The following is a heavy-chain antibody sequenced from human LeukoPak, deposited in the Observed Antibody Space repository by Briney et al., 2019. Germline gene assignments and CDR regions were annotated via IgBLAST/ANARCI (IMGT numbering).Heavy chain of an antibody. CDR3: AKAVPHISSGWYYFDY. CDR1: GFTFEDFA. V-gene: IGHV3-23*01. D-gene: IGHD6-19*01. CDR2: ISGSGGST. J-gene: IGHJ4*02. Sequence: GRSLRLSCAASGFTFEDFAMHWVRQAPGKGLEWVSAISGSGGSTYYADSVKGRFTISRDNSKNTLYLQMNSLRAEDTAVYYCAKAVPHISSGWYYFDYWGQGTLVTVSS.